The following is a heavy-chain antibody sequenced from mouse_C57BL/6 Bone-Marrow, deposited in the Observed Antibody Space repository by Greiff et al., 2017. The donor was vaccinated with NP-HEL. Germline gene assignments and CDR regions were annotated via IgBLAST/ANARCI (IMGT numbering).Heavy chain of an antibody. CDR3: ARRRQFDY. CDR2: ISSGGSYT. Sequence: EVKLMESGGDLVKPGGSLKLSCAASGFTFSSYGMSWVRQTPDKRLEWVATISSGGSYTYYPDSVKGRFTISRDNAKNTLYLQMSSLKSEDTAMYYCARRRQFDYWGQGTTLTVSS. CDR1: GFTFSSYG. V-gene: IGHV5-6*01. J-gene: IGHJ2*01.